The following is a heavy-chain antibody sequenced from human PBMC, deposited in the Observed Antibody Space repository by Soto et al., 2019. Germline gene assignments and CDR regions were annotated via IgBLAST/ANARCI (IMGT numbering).Heavy chain of an antibody. V-gene: IGHV3-48*01. J-gene: IGHJ2*01. Sequence: GGSLRLSCAASGFAFSSYSMNWVRQAPGKGLEWVSYISSSSSTIYYADSVKGRFTISRDNAKNTLYLQMNSLRAEDTAVYYCASYPTDCSSTGCRYFDLWGRGTLVTVSS. CDR1: GFAFSSYS. D-gene: IGHD2-2*01. CDR2: ISSSSSTI. CDR3: ASYPTDCSSTGCRYFDL.